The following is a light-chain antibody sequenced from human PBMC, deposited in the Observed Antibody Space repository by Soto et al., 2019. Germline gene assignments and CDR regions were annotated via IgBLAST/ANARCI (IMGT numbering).Light chain of an antibody. V-gene: IGKV3-15*01. CDR2: GAS. CDR1: QSVGSD. Sequence: EIVLTQSPGTLSLSPVERATLSCRASQSVGSDYLAWYQQKPGQAPRLLIYGASSRAPGIPARFSGSGSGTEFTLTISSLQSEDFAVYFCHQYENWPKTFGQGTKVDI. CDR3: HQYENWPKT. J-gene: IGKJ1*01.